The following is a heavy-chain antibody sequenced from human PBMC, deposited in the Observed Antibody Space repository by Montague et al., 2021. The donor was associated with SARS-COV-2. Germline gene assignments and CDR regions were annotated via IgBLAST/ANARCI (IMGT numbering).Heavy chain of an antibody. CDR1: RGSFNIFS. J-gene: IGHJ4*02. CDR3: ARATRVVGITPGFRH. D-gene: IGHD1-7*01. CDR2: IDPRGST. Sequence: SETLSLTCAVYRGSFNIFSWGSILQSPGNGLVWIGEIDPRGSTKYNPSLESRVTISVDTSKNQFSLNLTSVTAADTAMYYCARATRVVGITPGFRHWGQGTQVAVSS. V-gene: IGHV4-34*01.